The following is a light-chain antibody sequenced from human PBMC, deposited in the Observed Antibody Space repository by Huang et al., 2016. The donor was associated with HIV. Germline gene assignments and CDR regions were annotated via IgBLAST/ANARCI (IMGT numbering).Light chain of an antibody. CDR3: QQCYSSPWT. V-gene: IGKV3-20*01. Sequence: IVLTQSPDTLSLSPWERATLSCRASQIVSSSYLAWYQQKPGQAPRLLIYGASSRATGIPDRFSGSGSGTDFTLTISRLEPEDFAVYYCQQCYSSPWTFGQGTKVEFK. CDR2: GAS. CDR1: QIVSSSY. J-gene: IGKJ1*01.